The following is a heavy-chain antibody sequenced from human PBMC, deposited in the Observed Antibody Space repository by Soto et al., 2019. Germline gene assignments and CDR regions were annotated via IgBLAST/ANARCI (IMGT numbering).Heavy chain of an antibody. CDR3: ARAYYYDSSGSHGGFDY. V-gene: IGHV5-51*01. CDR2: IYPGDSDT. Sequence: PGESLKISCKGSGYSLTSYWIGWVRQMPGKGLEWMGIIYPGDSDTRYSPSFQGQVTISADKSISTAYLQWSSLKASDTAMYYCARAYYYDSSGSHGGFDYWGQGTLVTVSS. D-gene: IGHD3-22*01. CDR1: GYSLTSYW. J-gene: IGHJ4*02.